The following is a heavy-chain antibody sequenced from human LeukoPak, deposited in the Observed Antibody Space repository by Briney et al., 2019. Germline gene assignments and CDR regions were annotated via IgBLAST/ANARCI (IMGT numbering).Heavy chain of an antibody. D-gene: IGHD5-24*01. CDR3: AKEKWKRDGYNSAFDY. CDR2: ISYDGSNK. J-gene: IGHJ4*02. V-gene: IGHV3-30*04. CDR1: GFTFSSYA. Sequence: GGSLRLSCAASGFTFSSYAMHWVRQAPGKGLEWVAVISYDGSNKYYADSVKGRFTISRDNSKNTLYLQMNSLRAEDTAVYYCAKEKWKRDGYNSAFDYWGQGTLVTVSS.